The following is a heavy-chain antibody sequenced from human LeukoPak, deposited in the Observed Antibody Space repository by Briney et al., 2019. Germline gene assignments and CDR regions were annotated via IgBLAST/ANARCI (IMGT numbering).Heavy chain of an antibody. D-gene: IGHD6-13*01. Sequence: GGSLRLSCAASGFTFSSFGMHWVRQAPGKGLEWVAVIWYDASNRYYADSVKGGFTISRDNSKNTLSLQMNSLRDDDTAVYYCVRGVGVSRFNYFDPWGQGTLVIVSS. J-gene: IGHJ5*02. V-gene: IGHV3-33*01. CDR3: VRGVGVSRFNYFDP. CDR2: IWYDASNR. CDR1: GFTFSSFG.